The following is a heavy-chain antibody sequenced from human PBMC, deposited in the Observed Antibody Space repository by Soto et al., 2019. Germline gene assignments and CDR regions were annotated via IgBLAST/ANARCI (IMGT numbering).Heavy chain of an antibody. CDR3: AHRAVLCSGGTCYSHPFAS. Sequence: QITLKESGPTLVKPTQTLTLTCTFSGFSFNTTGVGVGWIRQPPGRPLEWLTIIYWDDDKRYSPSLKSRLTITKDTSKDQVVLTLTNMDPVDTGTYFCAHRAVLCSGGTCYSHPFASWGQGTLVTVSS. J-gene: IGHJ4*02. CDR1: GFSFNTTGVG. V-gene: IGHV2-5*02. CDR2: IYWDDDK. D-gene: IGHD2-15*01.